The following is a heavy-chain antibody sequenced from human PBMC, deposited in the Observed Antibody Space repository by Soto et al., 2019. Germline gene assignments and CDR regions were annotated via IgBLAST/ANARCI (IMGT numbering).Heavy chain of an antibody. Sequence: GGSLRLSCAASGFTVSSNYMSWVRQAPGKGLEWVSVIYSGGSTYYADSVKGRFTISRDNSKNTLYLQMNSLRAEDTAVYYCARGVGGRRPYYFDYWGQGTLVTVSS. D-gene: IGHD6-6*01. CDR3: ARGVGGRRPYYFDY. J-gene: IGHJ4*02. CDR2: IYSGGST. V-gene: IGHV3-66*01. CDR1: GFTVSSNY.